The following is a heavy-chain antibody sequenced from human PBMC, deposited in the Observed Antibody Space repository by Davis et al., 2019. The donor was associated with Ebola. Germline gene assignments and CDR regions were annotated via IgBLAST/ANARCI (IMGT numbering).Heavy chain of an antibody. J-gene: IGHJ3*02. Sequence: SETLSLTCSVSGGFLINYYWSWIRQPPGKGLEWIGYIYYSGSTNYNPSLKSRVTISVDTSKNQFSLKLSSVTAADTAVYYCATYSSGWWGAFDIWGQGTMVTVSS. CDR1: GGFLINYY. CDR3: ATYSSGWWGAFDI. CDR2: IYYSGST. D-gene: IGHD6-19*01. V-gene: IGHV4-59*01.